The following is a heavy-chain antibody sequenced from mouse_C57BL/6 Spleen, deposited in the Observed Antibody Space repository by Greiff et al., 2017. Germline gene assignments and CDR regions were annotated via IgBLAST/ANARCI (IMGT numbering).Heavy chain of an antibody. CDR3: APTAQSSFAY. D-gene: IGHD3-2*02. Sequence: QVQLQQSGPELVKPGASVKISCTASGYAFSSSWMNWVKQRPGKGLEWIGRIYPGDGDTNYNGKFKGKATLTADKSYGTAYMQLSSLTSEDSAVYFCAPTAQSSFAYWGQGTLVTVSA. J-gene: IGHJ3*01. CDR2: IYPGDGDT. CDR1: GYAFSSSW. V-gene: IGHV1-82*01.